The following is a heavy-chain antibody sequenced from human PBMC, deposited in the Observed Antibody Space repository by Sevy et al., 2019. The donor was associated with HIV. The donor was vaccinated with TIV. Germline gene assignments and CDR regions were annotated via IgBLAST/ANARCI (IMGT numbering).Heavy chain of an antibody. D-gene: IGHD3-10*01. CDR3: TRVRGLLGWFDS. V-gene: IGHV3-30*04. Sequence: GESLKISCAASGFTFSDYTIHWVRQAPGKGLEWVAVVSYDASRTSYADSVKGRFTISRDNSKNTLFLQMNSLRAADTAVYYCTRVRGLLGWFDSWGQGTLVTVSS. CDR1: GFTFSDYT. CDR2: VSYDASRT. J-gene: IGHJ5*01.